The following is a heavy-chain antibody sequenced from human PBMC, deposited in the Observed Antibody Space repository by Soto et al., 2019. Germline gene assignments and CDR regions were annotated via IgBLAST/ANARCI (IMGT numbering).Heavy chain of an antibody. J-gene: IGHJ4*02. CDR1: GFTFRNYA. CDR3: ARDLEVGTYLYFFDY. V-gene: IGHV3-23*01. CDR2: LSGGGGTT. Sequence: GGSLRLSCAAPGFTFRNYAMSWVRQAPGKGVVWVSALSGGGGTTYYTDSVKGRFTISRDNAKNSVYLQMNSLRAEDTAVYYCARDLEVGTYLYFFDYWGQGTLVTVSS. D-gene: IGHD1-26*01.